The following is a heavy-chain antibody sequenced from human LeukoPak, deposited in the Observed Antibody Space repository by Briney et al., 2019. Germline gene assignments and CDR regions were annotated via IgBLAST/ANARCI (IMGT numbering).Heavy chain of an antibody. CDR1: GGSISSYY. D-gene: IGHD2-21*01. J-gene: IGHJ3*01. V-gene: IGHV4-4*07. CDR2: THTSGST. Sequence: PSETLSLTCTVSGGSISSYYWTWIRQPAGKGLEWIGRTHTSGSTNYNPSLKSRVTISVDTSKNQFSLKLNSVTAADTAVYYCARWVVSGIRGAFDVWGQGTMVPVS. CDR3: ARWVVSGIRGAFDV.